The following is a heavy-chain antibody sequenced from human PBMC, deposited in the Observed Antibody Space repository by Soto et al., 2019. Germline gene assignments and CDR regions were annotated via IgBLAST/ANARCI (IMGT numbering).Heavy chain of an antibody. V-gene: IGHV3-30*18. D-gene: IGHD3-3*01. CDR3: AKGPPYYDFRSGYGMDV. J-gene: IGHJ6*02. CDR2: ISYDGSNK. Sequence: QVQLVESGGGVVQPGRSLRLSCAASGFTFSSYGMHWVRQAPGKGLEWVAVISYDGSNKYYADSVKGRFTISRDNSKNTLYLQMNSLRAEDTAVYYCAKGPPYYDFRSGYGMDVWGQGTTVTVSS. CDR1: GFTFSSYG.